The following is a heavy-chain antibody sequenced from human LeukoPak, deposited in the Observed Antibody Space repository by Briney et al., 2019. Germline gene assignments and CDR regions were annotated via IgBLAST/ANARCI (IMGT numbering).Heavy chain of an antibody. CDR2: LSGSGGST. CDR3: ARAGGATPNYLDY. D-gene: IGHD1-26*01. Sequence: PGGSLRLSCAASGYTFGNYWMHWVRQAPGKGLEWVSALSGSGGSTYYADSVKGRFTISRDNSKNTLYLQMNSLRSDDTAVYYCARAGGATPNYLDYWGQGTLVTVSS. CDR1: GYTFGNYW. J-gene: IGHJ4*02. V-gene: IGHV3-23*01.